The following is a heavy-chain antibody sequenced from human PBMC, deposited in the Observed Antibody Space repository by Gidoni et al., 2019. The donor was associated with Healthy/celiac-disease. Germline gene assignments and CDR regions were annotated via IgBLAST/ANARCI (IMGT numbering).Heavy chain of an antibody. D-gene: IGHD3-10*01. CDR1: GFTFSSYA. Sequence: EVQLLESGGGLVQPGGSLSLSCASSGFTFSSYAISWVRQAPGKGLEWVSVISGSGGSTYYADSVKGRFTISRDNSKNTLYLQMNSMRAEDTAVYYCAMILWPGYWGQGTLVTVSS. J-gene: IGHJ4*02. V-gene: IGHV3-23*01. CDR3: AMILWPGY. CDR2: ISGSGGST.